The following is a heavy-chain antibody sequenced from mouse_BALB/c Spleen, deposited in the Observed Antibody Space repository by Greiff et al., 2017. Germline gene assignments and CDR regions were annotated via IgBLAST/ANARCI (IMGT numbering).Heavy chain of an antibody. CDR2: INSNGGST. V-gene: IGHV5-6-3*01. CDR1: GFTFSSYG. Sequence: EVKLVESGGGLVQPGGSLKLSCAASGFTFSSYGMSWVRQTPDKRLELVATINSNGGSTYYPDSVKGRFTISRDNAKNTLYLQMSSLKSEDTAMYYCARRLTGPTWFAYWGQGTLVTVSA. CDR3: ARRLTGPTWFAY. D-gene: IGHD4-1*01. J-gene: IGHJ3*01.